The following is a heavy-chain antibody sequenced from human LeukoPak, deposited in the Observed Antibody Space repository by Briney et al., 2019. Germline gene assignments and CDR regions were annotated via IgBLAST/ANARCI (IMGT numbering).Heavy chain of an antibody. CDR2: IIPVFGAT. Sequence: SVKVSCKPSGGTFSTFAFSWVRQAPGQGLEWVGGIIPVFGATNSAQKFQGGLTISADESSTTTYMELSSLRSEDTAIYYCARSYAITFGGVTVDTRFDLWGQGTLVIVSS. CDR1: GGTFSTFA. J-gene: IGHJ5*02. D-gene: IGHD3-16*02. V-gene: IGHV1-69*01. CDR3: ARSYAITFGGVTVDTRFDL.